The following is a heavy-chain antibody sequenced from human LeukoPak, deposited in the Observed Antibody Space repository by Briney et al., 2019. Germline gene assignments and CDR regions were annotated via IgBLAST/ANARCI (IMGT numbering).Heavy chain of an antibody. V-gene: IGHV3-74*01. Sequence: GGSLRLSCAASGFXFSSYWMHWVRQAPGKGLLWVSRINSDGSSTSYADSVKGRFTISRDNAKNTLYLQMNSLRAEDTAVFYCARAGRGLGGFDYWGQGTLVTVPS. CDR2: INSDGSST. CDR3: ARAGRGLGGFDY. CDR1: GFXFSSYW. D-gene: IGHD1-26*01. J-gene: IGHJ4*02.